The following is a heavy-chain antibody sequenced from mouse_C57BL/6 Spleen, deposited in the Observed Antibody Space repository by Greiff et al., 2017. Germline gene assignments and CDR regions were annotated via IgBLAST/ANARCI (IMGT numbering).Heavy chain of an antibody. CDR2: IDTNSGGT. V-gene: IGHV1-72*01. CDR1: GYTFTSYW. CDR3: ARDYAMDY. J-gene: IGHJ4*01. Sequence: VQLQQPGAELVKPGASVKLSCKASGYTFTSYWMHWVKQRPGRGLEWIGRIDTNSGGTKYNEKFKSKATLTVDKPASTAYMQLSSLTSEDSAGYYCARDYAMDYWGQGTSVTVSS.